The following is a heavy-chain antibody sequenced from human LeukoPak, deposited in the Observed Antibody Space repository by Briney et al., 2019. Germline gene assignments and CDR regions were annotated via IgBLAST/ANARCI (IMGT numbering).Heavy chain of an antibody. D-gene: IGHD2-2*01. CDR2: ISVSAGST. Sequence: PGGSLRLSCAASGFTFSSYAMSWVRQAPGKGLEWVSAISVSAGSTSYADSVKGRFTISRDNSKNTLYLHMNSLRAEDTAVYYCAKGSYCSSTTCYGVADRIDYWGQGTLVTVSS. J-gene: IGHJ4*02. CDR3: AKGSYCSSTTCYGVADRIDY. V-gene: IGHV3-23*01. CDR1: GFTFSSYA.